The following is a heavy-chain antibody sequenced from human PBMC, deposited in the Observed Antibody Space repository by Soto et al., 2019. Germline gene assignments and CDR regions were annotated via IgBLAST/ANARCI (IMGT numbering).Heavy chain of an antibody. D-gene: IGHD3-3*01. Sequence: GESLEISCKGSGYSFTSYWISCVRQMPGKGLEWIGRIDPSDSYTNYSPSFQGHVTISADKSISTAYLQWSSLKASDTAMYYCARSRRRLSVIYDFWSGYGMDVWGKGTKVTVSS. CDR2: IDPSDSYT. CDR3: ARSRRRLSVIYDFWSGYGMDV. J-gene: IGHJ6*04. CDR1: GYSFTSYW. V-gene: IGHV5-10-1*01.